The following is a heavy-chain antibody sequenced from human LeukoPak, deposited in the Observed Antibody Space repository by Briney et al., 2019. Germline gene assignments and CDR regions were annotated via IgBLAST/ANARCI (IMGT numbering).Heavy chain of an antibody. CDR1: GDSISSHNY. J-gene: IGHJ4*02. CDR3: ARLGVTDGTVLDY. Sequence: SETLSLTCTVSGDSISSHNYWGWIRQPPERRVEWIASFYYSGNTYYNPSLRSRVTVSIDTSKNQFSLNLSSVAAADAAGYYCARLGVTDGTVLDYWGQGTLVTVSS. V-gene: IGHV4-39*01. D-gene: IGHD6-13*01. CDR2: FYYSGNT.